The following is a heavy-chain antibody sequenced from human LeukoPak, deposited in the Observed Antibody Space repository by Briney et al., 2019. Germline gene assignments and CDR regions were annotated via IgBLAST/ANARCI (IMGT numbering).Heavy chain of an antibody. J-gene: IGHJ6*02. V-gene: IGHV1-69*04. CDR1: GGTFSSYA. D-gene: IGHD5-12*01. CDR2: IIPILGIA. Sequence: GASVKVSCKASGGTFSSYAISWVRQAPGQGLEWMGRIIPILGIANYAQKFQGRVTITADKSTSTAYMELSSLRSEDTAVYYCARDHGGGYSGYVTRSAEYYYYYGMDVWGQGTTVTVS. CDR3: ARDHGGGYSGYVTRSAEYYYYYGMDV.